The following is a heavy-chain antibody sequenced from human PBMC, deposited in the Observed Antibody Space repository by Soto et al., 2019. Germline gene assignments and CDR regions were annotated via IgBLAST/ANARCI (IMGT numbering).Heavy chain of an antibody. Sequence: SETLSLTCTVSGGSISSYSCYWIWQPQGKGLEWIGYIYYSGSTNYNPALKSRVTISVDTSKSQCSLKLSSVTAADTAVYYCAREIFMDFWGKGTTVTVSS. J-gene: IGHJ6*03. CDR2: IYYSGST. CDR1: GGSISSYS. V-gene: IGHV4-59*12. CDR3: AREIFMDF.